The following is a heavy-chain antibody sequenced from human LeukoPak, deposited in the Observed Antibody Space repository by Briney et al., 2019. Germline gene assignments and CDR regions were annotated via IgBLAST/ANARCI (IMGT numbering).Heavy chain of an antibody. CDR2: IYYSGST. CDR1: GGSVSSGYY. CDR3: ARGNYDFWSGYYDY. J-gene: IGHJ4*02. D-gene: IGHD3-3*01. V-gene: IGHV4-31*03. Sequence: TLSLTCTVSGGSVSSGYYWSWIRQHPGKGLEWIGYIYYSGSTYYTPSLKRRVTISADTSKNQFSLKLSSVTAADTAVYYCARGNYDFWSGYYDYWGQGTLVTVSS.